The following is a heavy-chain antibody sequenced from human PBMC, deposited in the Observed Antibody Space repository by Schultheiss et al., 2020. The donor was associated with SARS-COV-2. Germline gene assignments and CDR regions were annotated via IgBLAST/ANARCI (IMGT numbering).Heavy chain of an antibody. Sequence: SETLSLTCAVYGGSFSGYYWSWIRQPPGKGLEWIGYIYYSGSTNYNPSLKSRVTISVDRSKNQFSLKLSSVTAADTAVYYCARGEWELLGFDYWGQGTLVTVSS. CDR2: IYYSGST. CDR1: GGSFSGYY. V-gene: IGHV4-59*01. J-gene: IGHJ4*02. D-gene: IGHD1-26*01. CDR3: ARGEWELLGFDY.